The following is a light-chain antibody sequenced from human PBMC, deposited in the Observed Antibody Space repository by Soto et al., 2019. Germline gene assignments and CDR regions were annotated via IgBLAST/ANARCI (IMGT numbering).Light chain of an antibody. CDR3: QQYNNWPRT. CDR1: QSVSSN. J-gene: IGKJ1*01. V-gene: IGKV3-15*01. Sequence: EIVMTQSPATLSVSPGERATLSCSASQSVSSNLAWYQQKPGQAPRLLIYGASTRATGIPARFSGSGSGTEFTLTISSLQSEDFAVYYCQQYNNWPRTFGQGNKVESK. CDR2: GAS.